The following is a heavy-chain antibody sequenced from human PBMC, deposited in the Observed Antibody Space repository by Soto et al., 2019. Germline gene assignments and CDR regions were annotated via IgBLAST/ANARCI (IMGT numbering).Heavy chain of an antibody. CDR3: ARDPHGRYSYGSGYYGMYV. CDR2: INPSGGST. D-gene: IGHD5-18*01. CDR1: GYTFTSYY. J-gene: IGHJ6*02. V-gene: IGHV1-46*01. Sequence: ASVKVSCKASGYTFTSYYMHWVRQAPGQGLEWMGIINPSGGSTSYAQKFQGRVTMTRDTSTSTVYMELSSLRSEDTAVYYCARDPHGRYSYGSGYYGMYVWGQGTTVTVSS.